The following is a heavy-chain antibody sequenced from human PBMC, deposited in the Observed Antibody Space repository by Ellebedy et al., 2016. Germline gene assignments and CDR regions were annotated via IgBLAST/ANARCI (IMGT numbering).Heavy chain of an antibody. CDR3: AKARDYDSSVVDH. CDR1: GFTFRSYA. V-gene: IGHV3-23*01. D-gene: IGHD3-22*01. CDR2: TSGGGGST. Sequence: GESLKISCAASGFTFRSYAMAWVRQPPGKGLEWVSATSGGGGSTDYADSVKGRFTISRDNSKNTLYLQMNSLRADDSAVYYCAKARDYDSSVVDHWGQGTLVTVSS. J-gene: IGHJ4*02.